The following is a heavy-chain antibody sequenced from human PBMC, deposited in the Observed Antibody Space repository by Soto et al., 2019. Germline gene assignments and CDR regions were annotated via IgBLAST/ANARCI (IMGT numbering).Heavy chain of an antibody. CDR1: GFTLSTYG. J-gene: IGHJ6*02. Sequence: EEELLESGGGLVQPGGSLRLSCAASGFTLSTYGMTWVRQAPGKGLEWVSAITGTGGNTYYVDSMKGRFTVSRDNSKNMLYLQVTSLRAEDTAVYYCARIRGYYYGLDLWGQGTTVTVSS. CDR3: ARIRGYYYGLDL. V-gene: IGHV3-23*01. CDR2: ITGTGGNT.